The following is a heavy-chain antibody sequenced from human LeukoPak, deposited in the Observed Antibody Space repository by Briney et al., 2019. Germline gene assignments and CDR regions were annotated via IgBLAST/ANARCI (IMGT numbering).Heavy chain of an antibody. D-gene: IGHD6-19*01. CDR2: INPNSGGT. Sequence: ASVKVSCKASGYTFTGYYMHWVRQAPGQGFEWMGWINPNSGGTNYAQKFQGRVTTTRDTSISTAYMELSRLRSDDTAVYYCARAEWLVLRDDYWGQGTLVTVSS. V-gene: IGHV1-2*02. J-gene: IGHJ4*02. CDR3: ARAEWLVLRDDY. CDR1: GYTFTGYY.